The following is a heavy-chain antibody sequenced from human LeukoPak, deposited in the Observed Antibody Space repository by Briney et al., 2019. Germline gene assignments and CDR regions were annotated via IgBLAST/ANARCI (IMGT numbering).Heavy chain of an antibody. J-gene: IGHJ4*02. CDR1: GFTFSSYS. D-gene: IGHD1-26*01. Sequence: GGSLRLSCAASGFTFSSYSMNWVRQAPGEGLEWVSSISSSSSYIYYADSVKGRFTISRDNAKNSLYLQMNSLRAEDTAVYYCARAGIVGATSYYWGQGTLVTVSS. V-gene: IGHV3-21*01. CDR3: ARAGIVGATSYY. CDR2: ISSSSSYI.